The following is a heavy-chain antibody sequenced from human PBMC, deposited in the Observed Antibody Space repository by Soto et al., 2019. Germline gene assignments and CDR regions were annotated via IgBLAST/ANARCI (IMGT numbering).Heavy chain of an antibody. CDR1: GYTFTSYG. J-gene: IGHJ4*02. D-gene: IGHD1-26*01. CDR2: ISADNGNT. V-gene: IGHV1-18*01. CDR3: ARDRGSSPLDY. Sequence: QVQLVQSGAEVKKPGASVKVSCKASGYTFTSYGISWVRQAPGQGLEWMGWISADNGNTNYAQKLQGRVTMTTDTPTSPAYMGRRTPSSDDTAVYYCARDRGSSPLDYWGQGTLVTVSS.